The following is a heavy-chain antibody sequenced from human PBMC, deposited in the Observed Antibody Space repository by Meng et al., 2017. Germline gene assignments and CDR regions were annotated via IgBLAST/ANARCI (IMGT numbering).Heavy chain of an antibody. CDR2: ISWNSGSI. Sequence: SLKISCAASGFTFDDYAMHWVRQAPGKGLEWVSGISWNSGSIGYADSAKGRFTIPRDNAKNSLYLQMNSLRAEDTALYYCAKGDTYYYGSGSYLGGYWGQGTLVIVSS. J-gene: IGHJ4*02. CDR1: GFTFDDYA. CDR3: AKGDTYYYGSGSYLGGY. V-gene: IGHV3-9*01. D-gene: IGHD3-10*01.